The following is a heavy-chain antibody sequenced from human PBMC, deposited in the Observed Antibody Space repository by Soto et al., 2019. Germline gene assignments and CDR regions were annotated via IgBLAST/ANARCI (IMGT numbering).Heavy chain of an antibody. D-gene: IGHD1-26*01. V-gene: IGHV4-59*08. J-gene: IGHJ4*02. CDR2: IYYSGST. CDR1: GGSISSYY. CDR3: ARHSVTYYDFDY. Sequence: PSETLSLTCTVPGGSISSYYWSWIRQPPGKGVEWIGYIYYSGSTNYNPSLKSRVTISVDTSNNQFSLTLTSVTAADMAVYYCARHSVTYYDFDYWGQGTLVTVSS.